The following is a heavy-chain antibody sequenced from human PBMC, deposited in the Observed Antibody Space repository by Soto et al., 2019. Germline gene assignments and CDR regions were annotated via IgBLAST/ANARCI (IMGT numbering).Heavy chain of an antibody. CDR1: GGSLSGYY. V-gene: IGHV4-34*01. Sequence: QVQLQQWGAGLLKPSETLSLTCAVNGGSLSGYYWSWIRQSPGKGLEWIGEINHRGSSDYNPSFKSRVTISIDASKNHVTLELTSVTAADTAVYYCARSDNRNSLYGVDVWGQGTAVTVSS. D-gene: IGHD1-7*01. J-gene: IGHJ6*02. CDR2: INHRGSS. CDR3: ARSDNRNSLYGVDV.